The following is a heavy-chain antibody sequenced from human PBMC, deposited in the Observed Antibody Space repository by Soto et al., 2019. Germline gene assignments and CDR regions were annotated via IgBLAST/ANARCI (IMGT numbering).Heavy chain of an antibody. CDR1: GDSVPSNSAA. CDR2: TYYRSKWYN. D-gene: IGHD6-6*01. J-gene: IGHJ6*02. Sequence: SQTLSLTCAISGDSVPSNSAAWNWIRQSPSRGLEWLGMTYYRSKWYNDYAGSVKSRITINPDTSKNQFSLQLNSVTPEDTAVYYCVRQLVLYFYGMDVWGQGTTVTVSS. V-gene: IGHV6-1*01. CDR3: VRQLVLYFYGMDV.